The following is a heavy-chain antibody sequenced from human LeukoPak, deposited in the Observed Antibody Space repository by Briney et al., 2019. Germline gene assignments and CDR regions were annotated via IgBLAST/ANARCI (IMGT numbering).Heavy chain of an antibody. CDR2: ISYDGSNK. Sequence: PGRSLRLSCAASGFTFSSYAMHWVRQAPGKGLEWVAVISYDGSNKYYADSVKGRFTISRDNAENSLHLQMNSLRAEDTAIYYCVRDLGQQVSSYWFFDLWGRGTLVTVSS. D-gene: IGHD6-13*01. CDR1: GFTFSSYA. CDR3: VRDLGQQVSSYWFFDL. V-gene: IGHV3-30-3*01. J-gene: IGHJ2*01.